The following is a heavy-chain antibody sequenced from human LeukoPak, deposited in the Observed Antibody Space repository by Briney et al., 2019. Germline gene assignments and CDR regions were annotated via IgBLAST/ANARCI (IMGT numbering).Heavy chain of an antibody. V-gene: IGHV3-23*01. Sequence: GGSLRLSCAASGFTFSIYAMSLVRQAPGKGLEWVSAISGSGGSTYYADSVKGRFTISRDNSKNTLYLQMNSLRAEDTAVYYCAKAIHYDYVWGSYRNDAFDIWGQGTMVTVSS. CDR2: ISGSGGST. CDR3: AKAIHYDYVWGSYRNDAFDI. CDR1: GFTFSIYA. J-gene: IGHJ3*02. D-gene: IGHD3-16*02.